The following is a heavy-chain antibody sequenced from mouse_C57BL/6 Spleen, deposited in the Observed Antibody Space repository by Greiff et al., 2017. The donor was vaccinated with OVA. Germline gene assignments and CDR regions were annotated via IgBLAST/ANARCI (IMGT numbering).Heavy chain of an antibody. D-gene: IGHD1-1*01. CDR1: GYTFTDYE. Sequence: QVQLQQSGAELVRPGASVTLSCKASGYTFTDYEMHWVKQTPVHGLEWIGAIDPETGGTAYNQKFKGKAILTADKSSSTAYTELRSLTSEDSAVYYCTSSNFDVWGTGTTVTVSS. CDR3: TSSNFDV. J-gene: IGHJ1*03. V-gene: IGHV1-15*01. CDR2: IDPETGGT.